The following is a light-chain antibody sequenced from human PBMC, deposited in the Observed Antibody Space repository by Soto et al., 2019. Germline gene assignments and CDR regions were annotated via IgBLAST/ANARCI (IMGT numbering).Light chain of an antibody. V-gene: IGKV3-15*01. CDR1: QSVISSY. CDR3: QQYNNWPLT. CDR2: GAS. Sequence: PGERVTLSCRASQSVISSYLTGYQQKPGQATSRLIYGASTRATGIPARFSGSGSGTDFILTISSLQSEDFAVDSCQQYNNWPLTFGQGTKVDIK. J-gene: IGKJ1*01.